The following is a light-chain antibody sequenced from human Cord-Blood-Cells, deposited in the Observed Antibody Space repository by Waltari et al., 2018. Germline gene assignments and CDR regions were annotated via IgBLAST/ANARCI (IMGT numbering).Light chain of an antibody. CDR3: CSYAGSSSLYV. CDR1: SSDVGSYNL. J-gene: IGLJ1*01. V-gene: IGLV2-23*01. Sequence: QSALTQPASVSGSPGQSITISCTGTSSDVGSYNLVSWYQQHPGKAPKLMIYEGSKRPSGGSNRFSGSKSGNTASLTISGLQAEDDADYYCCSYAGSSSLYVFVTGTKVTVL. CDR2: EGS.